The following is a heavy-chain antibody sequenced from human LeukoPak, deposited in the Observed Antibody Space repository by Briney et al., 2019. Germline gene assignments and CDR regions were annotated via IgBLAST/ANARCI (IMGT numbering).Heavy chain of an antibody. V-gene: IGHV3-23*01. CDR3: AKDLRDSSGYYYMDV. D-gene: IGHD3-22*01. CDR1: GFMFGRFA. CDR2: ISATGGTT. Sequence: GGTLRLSCAASGFMFGRFAMSWVRQAPGKGLEWVAAISATGGTTYYADSVRGRFTVSRDNSENTLYLQLNSLRAEDTAVYYCAKDLRDSSGYYYMDVWGKGTTVTISS. J-gene: IGHJ6*03.